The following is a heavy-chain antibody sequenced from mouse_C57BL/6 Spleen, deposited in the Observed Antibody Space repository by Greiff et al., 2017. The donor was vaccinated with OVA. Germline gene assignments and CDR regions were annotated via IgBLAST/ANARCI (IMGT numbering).Heavy chain of an antibody. CDR2: IYPGDGDT. CDR1: GYAFSSSW. CDR3: AKESGGYLDY. D-gene: IGHD1-1*02. Sequence: QVQLQQSGPELVKPGASVKISCKASGYAFSSSWMNWVKQRPGKGLEWIGRIYPGDGDTNYNGKFKGKATLTADKSSSTAYMQLSSLTSEDSAVCFCAKESGGYLDYWGQGTTLTVSS. J-gene: IGHJ2*01. V-gene: IGHV1-82*01.